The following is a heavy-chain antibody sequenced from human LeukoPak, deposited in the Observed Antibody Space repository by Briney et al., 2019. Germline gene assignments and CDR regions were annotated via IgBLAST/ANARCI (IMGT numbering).Heavy chain of an antibody. J-gene: IGHJ4*02. CDR3: AKDNYDYGDYDGGDY. Sequence: GGSLRLSCAASGFTFSSYGMHWVRQAPGKGLEWVAFIRYDGSHKYYADSVKGRFTISRDNSKNTLYLQMNSLRAEDTAVYYCAKDNYDYGDYDGGDYWGQGTLVTVSS. V-gene: IGHV3-30*02. D-gene: IGHD4-17*01. CDR1: GFTFSSYG. CDR2: IRYDGSHK.